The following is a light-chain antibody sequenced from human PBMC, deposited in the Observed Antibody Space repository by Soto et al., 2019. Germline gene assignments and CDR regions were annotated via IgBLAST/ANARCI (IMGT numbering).Light chain of an antibody. CDR1: QSVSSN. V-gene: IGKV3-15*01. J-gene: IGKJ4*01. CDR3: QQYNNWPV. Sequence: EIVMTQSPATLSVSPGERATLSCRASQSVSSNLAWYQQKPRQAPRLLIYGASTRATGIPARFSGSGSGTEFTLTISSLQSEDFAVYYCQQYNNWPVFGGGTKVEIK. CDR2: GAS.